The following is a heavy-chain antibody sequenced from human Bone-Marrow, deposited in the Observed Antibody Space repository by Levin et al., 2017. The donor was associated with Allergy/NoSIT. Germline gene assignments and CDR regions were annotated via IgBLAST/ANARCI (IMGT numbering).Heavy chain of an antibody. D-gene: IGHD3-10*01. CDR3: ARGRVRYYYGSGSPTGFDY. CDR2: INHSGST. J-gene: IGHJ4*02. Sequence: SETLSLTCAVYGGSFSGYYWSWIRQPPGKGLEWIGEINHSGSTNYNPSLKSRVTISVDTSKNQFSLKLSSVTAADTAVYYCARGRVRYYYGSGSPTGFDYWGQGTLVTVSS. V-gene: IGHV4-34*01. CDR1: GGSFSGYY.